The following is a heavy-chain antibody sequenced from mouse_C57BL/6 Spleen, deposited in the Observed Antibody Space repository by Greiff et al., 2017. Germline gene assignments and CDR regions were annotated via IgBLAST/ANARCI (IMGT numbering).Heavy chain of an antibody. CDR3: TRDDYGFDY. J-gene: IGHJ2*01. V-gene: IGHV1-15*01. CDR1: GYTFTDYE. CDR2: IDPETGGT. Sequence: VQVVESGAELVRPGASVTLSCKASGYTFTDYEMHWVKQTPVHGLEWIGAIDPETGGTAYNQKFKGKAILTADKSSSTAYMELRSLTSEDSAVYYCTRDDYGFDYWGQGTTLTVSS. D-gene: IGHD2-4*01.